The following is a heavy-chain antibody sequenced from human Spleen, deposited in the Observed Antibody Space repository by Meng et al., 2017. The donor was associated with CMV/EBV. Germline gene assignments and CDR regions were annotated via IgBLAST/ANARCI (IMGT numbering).Heavy chain of an antibody. CDR2: INHSGST. Sequence: QLQLQESGPGLVKPSETLSLTGTVSGGVISSKGYYWDWVRQPPGKGLEWIGAINHSGSTSYNPSLQSRVTMFVDTSKNQFSLMLTSVTATDTAVYYCARRRGGSGRDCWGQGTLVTVSS. CDR3: ARRRGGSGRDC. V-gene: IGHV4-39*01. CDR1: GGVISSKGYY. D-gene: IGHD3-10*01. J-gene: IGHJ4*02.